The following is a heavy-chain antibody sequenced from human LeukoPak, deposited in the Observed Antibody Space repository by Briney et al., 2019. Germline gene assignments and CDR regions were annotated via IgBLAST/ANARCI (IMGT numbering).Heavy chain of an antibody. CDR2: IHYSGST. V-gene: IGHV4-39*01. CDR1: GGSISGEIYY. CDR3: ARSRSGTRWSISIDY. Sequence: SETLSLTCSVSGGSISGEIYYWGWMRQPPGKGLEWIVSIHYSGSTYYSPSLKSRVTISVDTSKNQFSLRLSSVTAADTALYYCARSRSGTRWSISIDYWGQGTLVTVSS. D-gene: IGHD3-10*01. J-gene: IGHJ4*02.